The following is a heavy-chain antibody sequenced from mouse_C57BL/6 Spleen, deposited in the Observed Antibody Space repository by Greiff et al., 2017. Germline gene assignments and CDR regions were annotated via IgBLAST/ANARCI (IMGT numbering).Heavy chain of an antibody. D-gene: IGHD4-1*01. Sequence: VKVVESGAELVRPGTSVKMSCKASGYTFTNYWIGWAKQRPGHGLEWIGDIYPGGGYTNYNEKFKGKATLTADKSSSTAYMQFSSLTSEDSAIYYCARDPGSRRGYYFDYWGQGTTLTVSS. CDR1: GYTFTNYW. CDR3: ARDPGSRRGYYFDY. V-gene: IGHV1-63*01. CDR2: IYPGGGYT. J-gene: IGHJ2*01.